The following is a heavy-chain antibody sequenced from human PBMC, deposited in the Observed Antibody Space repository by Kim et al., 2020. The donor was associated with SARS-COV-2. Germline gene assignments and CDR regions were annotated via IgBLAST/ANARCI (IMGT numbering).Heavy chain of an antibody. CDR2: IYYSGST. CDR1: GGSISSRNYY. Sequence: SETLSLTCTVSGGSISSRNYYWGWIRQPPGKGLEWIGSIYYSGSTYYDPSLKSRVTISVDTSKNQFSLKLSSVTAADTAVYYCARRSYSSGFDSWGQGTLVTVSS. J-gene: IGHJ4*02. D-gene: IGHD6-19*01. CDR3: ARRSYSSGFDS. V-gene: IGHV4-39*01.